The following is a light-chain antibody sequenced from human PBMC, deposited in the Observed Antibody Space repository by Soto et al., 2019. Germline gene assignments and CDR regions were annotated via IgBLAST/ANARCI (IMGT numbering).Light chain of an antibody. V-gene: IGKV1-5*01. Sequence: DIQMTQSPSILSASVGDRVTITCRASQSIRSWLAWYQQKPGKAPKLLIYDAYSLESGVPSRFSGRRSGTEFTLTIAGLQPEDYATYYGQQYESYSPLTFGVGTKVEIK. J-gene: IGKJ4*01. CDR1: QSIRSW. CDR2: DAY. CDR3: QQYESYSPLT.